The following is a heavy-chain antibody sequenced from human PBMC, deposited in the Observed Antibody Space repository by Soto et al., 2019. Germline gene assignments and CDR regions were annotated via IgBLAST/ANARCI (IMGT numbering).Heavy chain of an antibody. CDR3: ARLKHFEVIPPALGAFDL. D-gene: IGHD2-2*01. CDR2: IYYSGST. CDR1: GGSISSSSYY. V-gene: IGHV4-39*07. Sequence: SETLSLSCTVSGGSISSSSYYWGWIRQPPGKGLEWIGSIYYSGSTYYNPSLRSRVTISVDTSNNQLSLKLSSVTAADTAVYYCARLKHFEVIPPALGAFDLWGQGTMVTVSS. J-gene: IGHJ3*01.